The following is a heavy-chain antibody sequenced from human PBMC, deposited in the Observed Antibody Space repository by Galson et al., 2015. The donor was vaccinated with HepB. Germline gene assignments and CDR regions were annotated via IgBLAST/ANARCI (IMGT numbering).Heavy chain of an antibody. V-gene: IGHV4-34*01. J-gene: IGHJ4*02. D-gene: IGHD4-17*01. CDR1: GGSLSGYY. Sequence: ETLSLTCAVYGGSLSGYYWSWIRQPPGKGLEWIGEINHSGSTNYNPSLKSRVTISVDTSKNQFSLKLSSVTAADTAVYYCARNARERTVTHLFDYWGQGTLVTVSS. CDR3: ARNARERTVTHLFDY. CDR2: INHSGST.